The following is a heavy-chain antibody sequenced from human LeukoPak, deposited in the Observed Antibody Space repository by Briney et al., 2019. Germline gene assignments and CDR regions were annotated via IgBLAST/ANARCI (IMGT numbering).Heavy chain of an antibody. D-gene: IGHD6-13*01. CDR2: ITPTGGST. V-gene: IGHV1-46*01. CDR1: GYTFTSYY. J-gene: IGHJ4*02. Sequence: ASVKVSCKASGYTFTSYYMHWVRQAPGQGLEWMGIITPTGGSTSYAQKFQGRVTMTRDTSTSTVYMELSSLISEDTAVYYCARADSTFDYWGQGTLVTVSS. CDR3: ARADSTFDY.